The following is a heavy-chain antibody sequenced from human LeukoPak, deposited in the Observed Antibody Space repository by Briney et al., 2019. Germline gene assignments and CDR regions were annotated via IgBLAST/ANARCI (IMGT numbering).Heavy chain of an antibody. V-gene: IGHV3-48*03. D-gene: IGHD4-17*01. J-gene: IGHJ3*02. CDR3: AREDYGDAFDI. CDR2: ISSSGSTI. Sequence: GGSLRLSCAASGFTLSSYEMNWVRQAPGKGLDWVSYISSSGSTIYYADSVKGRFTISRDNAKNSLYLQMNSLSADDAAVYYCAREDYGDAFDIWGLGTMVTVSS. CDR1: GFTLSSYE.